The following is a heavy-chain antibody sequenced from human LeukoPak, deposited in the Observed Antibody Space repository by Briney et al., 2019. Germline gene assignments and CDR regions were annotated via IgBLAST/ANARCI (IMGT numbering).Heavy chain of an antibody. CDR1: GGTFISYA. CDR2: RIPILGIA. D-gene: IGHD2-15*01. Sequence: SVKVSCKASGGTFISYAISWVRQAPGQGGEWMGRRIPILGIANYAQKFQGRVTITADKSTSTAYMELSSLRSEDTAVYYCARTWDIVVVVVDYGMDVWGQGTTVTVSS. CDR3: ARTWDIVVVVVDYGMDV. J-gene: IGHJ6*02. V-gene: IGHV1-69*04.